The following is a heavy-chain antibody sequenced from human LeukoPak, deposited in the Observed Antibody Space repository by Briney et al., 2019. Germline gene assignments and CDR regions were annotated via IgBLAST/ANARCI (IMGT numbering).Heavy chain of an antibody. Sequence: SETLSHTCTVSGHSVSSGYCWGWIRQSPGKGLEWIGSIYHSGSTYYSPSLRSRITISVDTSKNQFSLKLSSVTAADTAVYYCAREDYYDSSGYYLDCWGQGTLVTVSS. V-gene: IGHV4-38-2*02. CDR1: GHSVSSGYC. D-gene: IGHD3-22*01. CDR3: AREDYYDSSGYYLDC. CDR2: IYHSGST. J-gene: IGHJ4*02.